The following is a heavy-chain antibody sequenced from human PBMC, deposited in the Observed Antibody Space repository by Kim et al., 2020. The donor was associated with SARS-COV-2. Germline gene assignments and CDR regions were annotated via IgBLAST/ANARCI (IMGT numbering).Heavy chain of an antibody. V-gene: IGHV4-39*01. J-gene: IGHJ4*02. Sequence: SETLSLTCTVSGGSISSSSYYWGWIRQPPGKGLEWIGSIYYSGSTYYNPSLKSRVTISVDTSKNQFSLKLSSVTAADTAVYYCARCIVGAKGYFDYWGQGTLVTVSS. CDR3: ARCIVGAKGYFDY. CDR1: GGSISSSSYY. D-gene: IGHD1-26*01. CDR2: IYYSGST.